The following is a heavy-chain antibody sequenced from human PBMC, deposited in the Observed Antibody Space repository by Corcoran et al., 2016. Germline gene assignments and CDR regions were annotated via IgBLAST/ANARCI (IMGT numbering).Heavy chain of an antibody. V-gene: IGHV3-30*18. CDR3: AKEELNGGCTAGRCYLTYFDA. D-gene: IGHD2-8*02. Sequence: QVQLVQSGGGVVQPGRSLRLSCAASGFTFSNYGIQWVRQAPGKGLEWVAVISSDGSNKDYADSVQGRFTVSRAHSMHTVSLQMNSVSSEETAVYYCAKEELNGGCTAGRCYLTYFDAWGQGVLVTVSS. CDR2: ISSDGSNK. CDR1: GFTFSNYG. J-gene: IGHJ4*02.